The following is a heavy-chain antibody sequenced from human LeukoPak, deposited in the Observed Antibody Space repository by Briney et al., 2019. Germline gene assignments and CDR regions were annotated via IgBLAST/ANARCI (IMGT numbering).Heavy chain of an antibody. CDR1: GFTFSSYA. Sequence: GSLRLSCAASGFTFSSYAMRWVRHAPGKGLGWGSTISGSGGSTYYADSVKGRLTISRDNSKNTLYLQMKSLRAEDTAVYYCAKEPAAGIDYWGQGTLVTVSS. CDR2: ISGSGGST. J-gene: IGHJ4*02. V-gene: IGHV3-23*01. CDR3: AKEPAAGIDY. D-gene: IGHD6-25*01.